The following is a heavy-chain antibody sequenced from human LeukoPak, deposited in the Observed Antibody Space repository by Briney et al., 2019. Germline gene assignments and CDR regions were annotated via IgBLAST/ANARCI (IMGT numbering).Heavy chain of an antibody. V-gene: IGHV3-21*01. CDR1: GFTFSSYG. CDR2: ISSSSSYI. CDR3: ARVIGGYGDY. Sequence: PGGSLRLSCAASGFTFSSYGMNWVRQAPGKGLEWVSSISSSSSYIYYADSVKGRFTISRDNAKNSLYLQMNSLRAEDTAVYYCARVIGGYGDYWGQGTLVTVPS. J-gene: IGHJ4*02. D-gene: IGHD5-12*01.